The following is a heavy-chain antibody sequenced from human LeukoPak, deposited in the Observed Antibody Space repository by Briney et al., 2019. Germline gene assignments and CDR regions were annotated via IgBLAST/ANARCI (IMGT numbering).Heavy chain of an antibody. J-gene: IGHJ6*03. V-gene: IGHV4-34*01. CDR3: ARGFGIVLMVYAHNPYYMDV. D-gene: IGHD2-8*01. CDR2: LNHSGST. Sequence: TSETLSLTCAVYGGSFSGYYWSWIRQPPGKGLEGIGELNHSGSTNYNPSLKSRVTISVDTSKNQFSLKLSSVTAADTAVYYCARGFGIVLMVYAHNPYYMDVWGKGTTVTVSS. CDR1: GGSFSGYY.